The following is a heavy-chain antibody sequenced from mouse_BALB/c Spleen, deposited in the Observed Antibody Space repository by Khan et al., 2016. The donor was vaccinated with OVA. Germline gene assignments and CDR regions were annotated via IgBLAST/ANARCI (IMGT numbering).Heavy chain of an antibody. Sequence: EVELVESGGGLVKPGGSLKLSCTASGFAFSSYDMSWVRQTPEKRLEWVAYISSGGDSTYSSDTVNGRFTISRDNATNTLYLQMNSLKSEDTAIYYCTRRPGYLDVWGAGTTVTVSS. V-gene: IGHV5-12-1*01. J-gene: IGHJ1*01. CDR1: GFAFSSYD. CDR3: TRRPGYLDV. CDR2: ISSGGDST.